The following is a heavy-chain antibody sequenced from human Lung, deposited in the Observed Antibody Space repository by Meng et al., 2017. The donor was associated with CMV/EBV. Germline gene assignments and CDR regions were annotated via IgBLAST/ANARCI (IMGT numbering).Heavy chain of an antibody. Sequence: SCAASGFTFSSYGMHWVRQAPGKGLEWVAFIRYDGSNKYYADSVKGRFTISRDNSKNTLYLQMNSLRAEDTAVYYCAKDAGVRPGVPGWDGMDVGXQGTXVTVSS. CDR1: GFTFSSYG. CDR3: AKDAGVRPGVPGWDGMDV. V-gene: IGHV3-30*02. D-gene: IGHD3-10*01. CDR2: IRYDGSNK. J-gene: IGHJ6*02.